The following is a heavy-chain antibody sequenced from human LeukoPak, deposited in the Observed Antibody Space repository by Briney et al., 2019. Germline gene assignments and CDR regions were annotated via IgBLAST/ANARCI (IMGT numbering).Heavy chain of an antibody. CDR3: ASLSHCSTSSCFDY. CDR2: TYFSGST. V-gene: IGHV4-61*01. Sequence: PSETLSLTCTVSGGSVSSGSYYWSWIRQPPGKGLEWIGYTYFSGSTKYRPSLKSRVTISIDTSKSQFSLRLTSVTAADTAIYYCASLSHCSTSSCFDYWGRGTLVTVSS. J-gene: IGHJ4*02. D-gene: IGHD2-2*01. CDR1: GGSVSSGSYY.